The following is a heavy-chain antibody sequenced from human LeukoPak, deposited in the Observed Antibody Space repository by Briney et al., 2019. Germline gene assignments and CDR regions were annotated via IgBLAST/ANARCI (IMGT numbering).Heavy chain of an antibody. CDR3: ARDRPVTMVTTEWDY. V-gene: IGHV1-2*02. J-gene: IGHJ4*02. CDR1: GYTFTVYY. Sequence: ASVKVSCKASGYTFTVYYMHRVRQAPGQGLEWMGWINPNSGRTNYAQKFQGRVTMTRDTSISTAYMDLNRLTYDDTAVHYCARDRPVTMVTTEWDYWGQGSLVTVSS. CDR2: INPNSGRT. D-gene: IGHD4-17*01.